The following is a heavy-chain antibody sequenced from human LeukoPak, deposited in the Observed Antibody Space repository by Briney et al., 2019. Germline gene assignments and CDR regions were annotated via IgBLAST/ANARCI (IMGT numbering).Heavy chain of an antibody. J-gene: IGHJ4*02. V-gene: IGHV3-30*01. CDR2: ISYDGSDK. Sequence: GGSLRLSCTASGFTFSNYSMHWVRQAPGKGLEWVAVISYDGSDKYYADSVKGRFTISRDNSKSTLYLQMNSLRAEDTAVNYCASFAALAWHWIDHWGQGTLVIVSS. CDR1: GFTFSNYS. D-gene: IGHD6-6*01. CDR3: ASFAALAWHWIDH.